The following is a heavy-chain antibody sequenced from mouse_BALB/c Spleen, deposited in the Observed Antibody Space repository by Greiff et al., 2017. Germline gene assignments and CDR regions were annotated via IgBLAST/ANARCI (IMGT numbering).Heavy chain of an antibody. Sequence: EVKLVESGGGLVKPGGSLKLSCAASGFAFSSYDMSWVRQTPEKRLEWVAYISSGGGSTYYPDTVKGRFTISRDNAKNTLYLQMSSLKSEDTAMYYCARQRDDAMDYWGQGTSVTVSA. J-gene: IGHJ4*01. V-gene: IGHV5-12-1*01. CDR1: GFAFSSYD. CDR3: ARQRDDAMDY. CDR2: ISSGGGST.